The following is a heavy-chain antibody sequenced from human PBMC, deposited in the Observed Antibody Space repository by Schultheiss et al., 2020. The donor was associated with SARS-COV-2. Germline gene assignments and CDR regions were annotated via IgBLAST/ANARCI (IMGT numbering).Heavy chain of an antibody. CDR1: GGSISSYY. CDR2: IYTSGST. D-gene: IGHD5-12*01. J-gene: IGHJ3*02. CDR3: ARGKDIVATIHDAFDI. Sequence: SETLSLTCTVSGGSISSYYWSWIRQPPGKGLEWIGRIYTSGSTNHNPSLKSRVTISVDTSKNQFSLKLSSVTAADTAVYYCARGKDIVATIHDAFDIWGQGTMVTVSS. V-gene: IGHV4-4*07.